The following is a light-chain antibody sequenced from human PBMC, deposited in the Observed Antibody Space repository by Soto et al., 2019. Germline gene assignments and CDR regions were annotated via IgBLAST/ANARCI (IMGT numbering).Light chain of an antibody. CDR3: SSYTRSSTLYV. CDR2: DVS. V-gene: IGLV2-14*01. CDR1: SSDVGGSNY. Sequence: QSALTQPASVSGSPGQSITISCTGTSSDVGGSNYVSWYQQHPGKAPKLMIYDVSNRPSGVSNRFSGSKSGNTASLTISGLQDEDEADYYCSSYTRSSTLYVFGTGTKLTVL. J-gene: IGLJ1*01.